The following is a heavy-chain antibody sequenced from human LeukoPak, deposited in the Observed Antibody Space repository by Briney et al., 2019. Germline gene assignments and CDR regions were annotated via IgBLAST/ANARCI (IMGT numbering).Heavy chain of an antibody. D-gene: IGHD1-26*01. Sequence: GGSLRLSCAASGFTFSSYWMSWVRQAPGKGLEWVSYISSSGSTIYYADSVKGRFTISRDNAKNSLYLQMNSLRAEDTAVYYCARGTRWWELLFWGQGTLVTVSS. J-gene: IGHJ4*02. CDR1: GFTFSSYW. CDR3: ARGTRWWELLF. V-gene: IGHV3-48*04. CDR2: ISSSGSTI.